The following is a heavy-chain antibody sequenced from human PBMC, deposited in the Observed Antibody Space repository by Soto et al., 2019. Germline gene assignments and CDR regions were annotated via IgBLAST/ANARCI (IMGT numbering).Heavy chain of an antibody. CDR3: AREPDATYSSSWTNYFDY. V-gene: IGHV1-69*01. CDR2: IIPIFGTA. Sequence: QVQLVQSGAEVKKPGSSVKVSCKASGSTFSSYAISWVRQAPGQGLEWMGGIIPIFGTANYAQKFQGRVTITADESTSTAYMELSSLRSEDTAVYYCAREPDATYSSSWTNYFDYWGQGTLVTVSS. CDR1: GSTFSSYA. D-gene: IGHD6-13*01. J-gene: IGHJ4*02.